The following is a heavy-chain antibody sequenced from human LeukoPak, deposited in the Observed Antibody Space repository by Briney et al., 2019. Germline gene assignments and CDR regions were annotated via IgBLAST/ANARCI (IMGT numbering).Heavy chain of an antibody. D-gene: IGHD6-13*01. J-gene: IGHJ3*02. CDR3: AIPGIAAAGYSGDAFDI. CDR2: ISGSGTYI. CDR1: GFTFSNYN. V-gene: IGHV3-21*01. Sequence: GGSLRLSCVASGFTFSNYNMNWVRQAPGKGLEWVSSISGSGTYIYYADSLKGRFTISRDNAKNSLYLQMNSLRAEDTAVYYCAIPGIAAAGYSGDAFDIWGQGTMVTVSS.